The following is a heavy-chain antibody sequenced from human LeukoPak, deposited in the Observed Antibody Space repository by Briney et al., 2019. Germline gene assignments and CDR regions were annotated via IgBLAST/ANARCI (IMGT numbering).Heavy chain of an antibody. J-gene: IGHJ4*02. Sequence: GASVKVSCKASGGTFSSYAISWVRQAPGQGLEWMGRIYPNSGGTNYAQKFQGRVTMTRDTSISTAYMELNRLTSDDTAVYYCARAKGSGSYYVIDYWGQGTLVTVSS. CDR1: GGTFSSYA. V-gene: IGHV1-2*06. CDR2: IYPNSGGT. D-gene: IGHD1-26*01. CDR3: ARAKGSGSYYVIDY.